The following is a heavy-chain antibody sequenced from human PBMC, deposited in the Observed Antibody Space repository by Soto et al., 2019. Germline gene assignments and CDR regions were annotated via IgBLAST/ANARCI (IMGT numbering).Heavy chain of an antibody. Sequence: EVQLVESGGGLVKPGGSLRLSCAASGFTFSSYSMYWVRQAPGKGLEWVSSISSSSSYIYYADSVKGRFTISRDNAKNSLYLQMNSLRAEDTAVYYCAREGLEPSYYYYGMDVWGQGTTVTVSS. J-gene: IGHJ6*02. CDR3: AREGLEPSYYYYGMDV. D-gene: IGHD1-1*01. V-gene: IGHV3-21*01. CDR1: GFTFSSYS. CDR2: ISSSSSYI.